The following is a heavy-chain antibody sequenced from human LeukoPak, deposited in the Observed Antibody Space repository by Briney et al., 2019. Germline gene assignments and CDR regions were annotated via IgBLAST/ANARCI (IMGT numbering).Heavy chain of an antibody. V-gene: IGHV1-69-2*01. CDR3: AKTYSNYRWFDP. D-gene: IGHD4-11*01. CDR1: GYTFTDYY. CDR2: VDPEDGET. J-gene: IGHJ5*02. Sequence: ASVKVSCKVSGYTFTDYYMHWVQQAPGKGLEWMGLVDPEDGETIYAEKFQGRVTITADTSTDTGYMELGSLRSEDTAVYYCAKTYSNYRWFDPWGQGTLVTVSS.